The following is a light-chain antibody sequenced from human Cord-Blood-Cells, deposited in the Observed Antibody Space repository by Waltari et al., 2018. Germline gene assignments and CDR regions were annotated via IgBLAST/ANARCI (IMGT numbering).Light chain of an antibody. CDR3: QQRSNWLT. CDR1: QSVSSY. Sequence: EIVLTQSPDTLSLYTGERASLSCRASQSVSSYLAWYQQKPGQAPRLLIYDASNRATGIPARFSGSGSGTDFTLTISSLEPEDFAVYYCQQRSNWLTFGQGTKVEIK. V-gene: IGKV3-11*01. J-gene: IGKJ1*01. CDR2: DAS.